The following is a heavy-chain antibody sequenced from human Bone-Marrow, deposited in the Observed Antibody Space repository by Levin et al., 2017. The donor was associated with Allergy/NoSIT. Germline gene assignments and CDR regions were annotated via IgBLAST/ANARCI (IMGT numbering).Heavy chain of an antibody. Sequence: GGSLRLSCAASGFTFSSYSMNWVRQAPGKGLEWVSSISSSSSYIYYADSVKGRFTISRDNAKNSLYLQMNSLRAEDTAVYYCARGLYDPPPFKDIAVAGTNAFDIWGQGTMVTVSS. V-gene: IGHV3-21*01. J-gene: IGHJ3*02. CDR2: ISSSSSYI. CDR1: GFTFSSYS. D-gene: IGHD6-19*01. CDR3: ARGLYDPPPFKDIAVAGTNAFDI.